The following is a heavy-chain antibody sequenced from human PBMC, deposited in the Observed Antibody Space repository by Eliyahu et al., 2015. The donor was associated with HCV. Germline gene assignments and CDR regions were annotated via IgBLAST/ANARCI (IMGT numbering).Heavy chain of an antibody. D-gene: IGHD2-15*01. J-gene: IGHJ6*02. CDR2: IHYSGTA. CDR3: ARVPYIGAPYGMDV. Sequence: QVHLQESGPGLLKPSQTLSLTCTVSGASISSGYYYWXWIRHHPGKGLEWIGYIHYSGTAFYNPSLKSRVTMSVDTSENQFSLNLRSVIAADTATYYCARVPYIGAPYGMDVWGPGTAVTVSS. CDR1: GASISSGYYY. V-gene: IGHV4-31*03.